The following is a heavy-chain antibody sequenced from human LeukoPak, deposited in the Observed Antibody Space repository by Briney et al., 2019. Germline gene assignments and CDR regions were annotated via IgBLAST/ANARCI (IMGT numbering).Heavy chain of an antibody. J-gene: IGHJ5*02. Sequence: ASVKVSCKASGYTFTRYYMHWVRQAPGQGLEWMGIINPSGGSTSYAQKFQGRVTMTRDTSTSTVYMELSSLRSEDTAVYYCARDGGARRQQLVMGWFDPWGQGTLVTVSS. V-gene: IGHV1-46*01. D-gene: IGHD6-13*01. CDR2: INPSGGST. CDR3: ARDGGARRQQLVMGWFDP. CDR1: GYTFTRYY.